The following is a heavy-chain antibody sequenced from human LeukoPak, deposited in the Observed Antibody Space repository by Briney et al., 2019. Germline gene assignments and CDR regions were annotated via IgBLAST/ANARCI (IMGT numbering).Heavy chain of an antibody. CDR3: ARVKCTTTTCYIYYYYGMDV. CDR2: INPNSGGT. V-gene: IGHV1-2*02. J-gene: IGHJ6*02. CDR1: GYTFTGYY. D-gene: IGHD2-2*01. Sequence: ASVKVSCKASGYTFTGYYMHWVRQAPGQGLEWMGWINPNSGGTNYAQKFQGRVTMTRDTSISTAYMELSRLRSDDTAVYYCARVKCTTTTCYIYYYYGMDVWGQGTTVTVSS.